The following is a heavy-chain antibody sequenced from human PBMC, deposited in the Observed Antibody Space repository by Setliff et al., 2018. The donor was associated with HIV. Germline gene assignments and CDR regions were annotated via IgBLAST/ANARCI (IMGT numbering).Heavy chain of an antibody. D-gene: IGHD6-13*01. CDR1: GGSITTGGYY. Sequence: SETLSLTCNVSGGSITTGGYYWSWIRQHPGKGLEWIGYIYYSGSTYYNPSLQSRVRISVDTSKNQFSLRLSSVTAADTAVYYCASDYSSRHDAFDIWGQGTVVTVS. CDR2: IYYSGST. V-gene: IGHV4-31*03. J-gene: IGHJ3*02. CDR3: ASDYSSRHDAFDI.